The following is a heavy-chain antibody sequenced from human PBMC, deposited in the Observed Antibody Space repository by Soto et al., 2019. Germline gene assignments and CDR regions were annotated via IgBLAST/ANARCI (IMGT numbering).Heavy chain of an antibody. D-gene: IGHD5-12*01. Sequence: QVQLVQSGAEVKKPGASVKVSCKASGYTFTSYYMHWVRQAPGQGLEWMGIINPSGGSTTYAQKFQGRVTMTRDTSTSTVYTELSSLRSEDTAVYYCARGDIVAIFAMDVWGQGTSVTVSS. V-gene: IGHV1-46*01. CDR3: ARGDIVAIFAMDV. J-gene: IGHJ6*02. CDR2: INPSGGST. CDR1: GYTFTSYY.